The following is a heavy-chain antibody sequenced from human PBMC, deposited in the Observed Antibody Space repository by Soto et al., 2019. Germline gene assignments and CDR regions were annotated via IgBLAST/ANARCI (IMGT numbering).Heavy chain of an antibody. V-gene: IGHV3-48*02. D-gene: IGHD3-9*01. CDR3: ARDVDNALTGLSDAVDV. CDR1: GFTFSDYS. Sequence: GGSLRLSCAASGFTFSDYSMNWVRQAPGKGLEWVSYITTSSSPTYYADSVKGRFTISRDNVKNSLYLQMNSLRDEDTAVYYFARDVDNALTGLSDAVDVSCPGTKLTVS. CDR2: ITTSSSPT. J-gene: IGHJ3*01.